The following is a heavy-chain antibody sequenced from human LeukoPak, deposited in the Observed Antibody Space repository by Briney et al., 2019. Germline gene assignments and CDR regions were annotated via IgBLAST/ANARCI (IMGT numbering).Heavy chain of an antibody. CDR3: ARVVVPAAELDY. J-gene: IGHJ4*02. V-gene: IGHV1-3*01. Sequence: ASVKVSCKASGYTFTSYAMHWVRQAPGQRLEWMGWINAGNGNTKYSQKFQGRVTITRDTSASTAYMELSSLRSEDTAVYYCARVVVPAAELDYWGQGTLVTVSS. CDR1: GYTFTSYA. D-gene: IGHD2-2*01. CDR2: INAGNGNT.